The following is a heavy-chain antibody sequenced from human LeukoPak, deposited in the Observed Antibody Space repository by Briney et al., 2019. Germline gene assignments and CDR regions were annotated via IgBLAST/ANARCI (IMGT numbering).Heavy chain of an antibody. D-gene: IGHD6-19*01. CDR1: GFTFGSYE. CDR2: ISSSGSTI. CDR3: AREVKQWLVRGVFDY. Sequence: TGGSLRLSCAASGFTFGSYEMNWVRQAPGKGLEWVSYISSSGSTIYYADSVKGRFTISRDNAKNSLHLQMNSLRAEDTAVYYCAREVKQWLVRGVFDYWGQGTLVTVSS. J-gene: IGHJ4*02. V-gene: IGHV3-48*03.